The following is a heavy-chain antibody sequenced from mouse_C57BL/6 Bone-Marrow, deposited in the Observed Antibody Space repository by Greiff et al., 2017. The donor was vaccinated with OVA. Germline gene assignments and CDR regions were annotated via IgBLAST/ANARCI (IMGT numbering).Heavy chain of an antibody. J-gene: IGHJ1*03. Sequence: VHVKQSGPELVKPGASVKIPCKASGYTFTDYNMDWVKQSHGKSLEWIGDINPNNGGTIYNQKFKGKATLTVDKSSSTAYMELRSLTSEDTAVYYCARRVLPWYFDVWGTGTTVTVSS. CDR3: ARRVLPWYFDV. D-gene: IGHD1-1*01. V-gene: IGHV1-18*01. CDR2: INPNNGGT. CDR1: GYTFTDYN.